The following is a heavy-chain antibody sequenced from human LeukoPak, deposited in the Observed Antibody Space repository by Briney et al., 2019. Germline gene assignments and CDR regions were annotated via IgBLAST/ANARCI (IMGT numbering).Heavy chain of an antibody. Sequence: PSETLSLTCTVSGGSISSSSYYWGWIRQPPGKGLEWIGSIYYSGSTHYNPSLKSRVTISVDTSKNQFSLKLSSVTAADTAVYYCAREGYGGNSGYYYYYYMDVWGKGTTVTVSS. J-gene: IGHJ6*03. CDR1: GGSISSSSYY. V-gene: IGHV4-39*07. CDR3: AREGYGGNSGYYYYYYMDV. D-gene: IGHD4-23*01. CDR2: IYYSGST.